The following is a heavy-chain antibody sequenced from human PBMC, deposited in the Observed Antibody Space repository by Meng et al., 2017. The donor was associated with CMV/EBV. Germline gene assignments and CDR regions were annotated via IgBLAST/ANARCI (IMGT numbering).Heavy chain of an antibody. D-gene: IGHD6-13*01. CDR1: VGTFSSYT. Sequence: SVKVSCQASVGTFSSYTISWVRQAPGQGLEWMGRIIPILGIANYAQKFQGRVTITADKSTSTAYMELSSLRSEDTAVYYCAREEAARPGGYYFDYWGQGTLVTVSS. V-gene: IGHV1-69*04. CDR3: AREEAARPGGYYFDY. CDR2: IIPILGIA. J-gene: IGHJ4*02.